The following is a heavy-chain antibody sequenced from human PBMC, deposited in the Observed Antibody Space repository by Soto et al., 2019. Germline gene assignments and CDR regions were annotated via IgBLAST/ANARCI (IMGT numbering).Heavy chain of an antibody. J-gene: IGHJ6*02. Sequence: QVQLVQSGAEVKKPGSSVKVSCKASGGTFSSYAISWVRQAPGQGLEWMGGIIPIFGTANYAQKFQGRVTITADESTSTAYMELSSLRSEDTAVYYCASDRSSVPSSGWYYYYYGMDVWGQGTTVTVSS. V-gene: IGHV1-69*01. D-gene: IGHD6-19*01. CDR3: ASDRSSVPSSGWYYYYYGMDV. CDR2: IIPIFGTA. CDR1: GGTFSSYA.